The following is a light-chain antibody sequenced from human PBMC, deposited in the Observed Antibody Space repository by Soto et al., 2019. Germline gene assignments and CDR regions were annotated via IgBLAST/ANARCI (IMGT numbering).Light chain of an antibody. CDR2: DVS. Sequence: QSVLTQPRSVSGSPGQSVTISCTGTSSDVGRYNYVSWYQHPPGKAPKLMIYDVSTRPSGVPDRFSGSKSGTTASLTISGLQAEDEADYYCCSYAGSPYVFGTGTRSPS. V-gene: IGLV2-11*01. CDR1: SSDVGRYNY. J-gene: IGLJ1*01. CDR3: CSYAGSPYV.